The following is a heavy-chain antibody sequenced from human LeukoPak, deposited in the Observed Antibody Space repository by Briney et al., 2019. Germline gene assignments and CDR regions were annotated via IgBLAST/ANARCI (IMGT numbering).Heavy chain of an antibody. Sequence: PGGSLRLSCAASGFTFRSYWMSWVRQAPGKGLEWVANIKQDGSEKYYVDSVKGRFTISRDNAKNSLYLQMNSLRAEDTAVYYSARSGYSYGKTDAFDIWGQGTMVTVSS. V-gene: IGHV3-7*01. CDR3: ARSGYSYGKTDAFDI. CDR1: GFTFRSYW. CDR2: IKQDGSEK. D-gene: IGHD5-18*01. J-gene: IGHJ3*02.